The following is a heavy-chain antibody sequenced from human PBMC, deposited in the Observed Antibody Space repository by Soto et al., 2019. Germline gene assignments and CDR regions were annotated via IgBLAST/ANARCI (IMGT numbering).Heavy chain of an antibody. V-gene: IGHV4-39*01. D-gene: IGHD3-10*01. CDR2: MFFRGNT. J-gene: IGHJ4*02. Sequence: SETLSLTCSVSVDSVSGDTYFWGWMRQPPGKGLEWIGNMFFRGNTYYNPSLKSRVSIVVDTSKNQFSLRLSSMTAADTGVYYCVRHVREFSGTGSYDSFDGWCQRIMVTVSS. CDR1: VDSVSGDTYF. CDR3: VRHVREFSGTGSYDSFDG.